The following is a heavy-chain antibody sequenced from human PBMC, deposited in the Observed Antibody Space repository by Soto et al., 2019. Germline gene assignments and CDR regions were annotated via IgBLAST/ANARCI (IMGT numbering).Heavy chain of an antibody. CDR2: ISVYNSHT. CDR1: GYSFTSYG. V-gene: IGHV1-18*04. D-gene: IGHD3-16*01. J-gene: IGHJ4*02. Sequence: GESLKISCKGSGYSFTSYGISWVRQAPGQGLEWMGWISVYNSHTRSAQKFQGRVIMTTDTSTSTAYMELRSLRSDDTAVYYCVRDYLNVYADYEGSYYFDDWGQGTPVTVSS. CDR3: VRDYLNVYADYEGSYYFDD.